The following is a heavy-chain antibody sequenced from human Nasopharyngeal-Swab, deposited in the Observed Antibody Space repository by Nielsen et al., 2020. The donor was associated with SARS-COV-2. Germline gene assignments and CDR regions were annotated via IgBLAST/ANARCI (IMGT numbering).Heavy chain of an antibody. CDR1: GFTFSSYW. Sequence: GESLKISCAASGFTFSSYWMSWVRQAPGKGLEWVANIQQDGSEKYYVDSVKGRFTISRDNAKNSLYLQMNSLRAEDTAVYYCARDQYYDSSGYYYYGMDVWGQGTTVTVSS. CDR2: IQQDGSEK. J-gene: IGHJ6*02. V-gene: IGHV3-7*01. D-gene: IGHD3-22*01. CDR3: ARDQYYDSSGYYYYGMDV.